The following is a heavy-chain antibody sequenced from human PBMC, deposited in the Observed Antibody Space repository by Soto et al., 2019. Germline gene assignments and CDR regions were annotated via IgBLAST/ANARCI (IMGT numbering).Heavy chain of an antibody. CDR3: AKDSGYSGYDVYDYYYGMDV. CDR1: GFTFSLYG. J-gene: IGHJ6*02. CDR2: TSYDGNNT. V-gene: IGHV3-30*18. Sequence: LLVESGGGVVQLGRSLRLYCAASGFTFSLYGLHWVRQAPGKGLEWVAVTSYDGNNTYYADSVKGRFTISRDNSKNTLYLQMNSLRAEDTAVYYCAKDSGYSGYDVYDYYYGMDVCGQGTTVTVSS. D-gene: IGHD5-12*01.